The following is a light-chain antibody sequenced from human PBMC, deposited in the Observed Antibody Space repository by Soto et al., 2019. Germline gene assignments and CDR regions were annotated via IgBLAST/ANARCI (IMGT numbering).Light chain of an antibody. CDR3: QQYGSSPTT. V-gene: IGKV3-20*01. CDR2: DAS. CDR1: QSVSSN. J-gene: IGKJ1*01. Sequence: EIVMTQSPSTLSVSPWESATLSFSASQSVSSNLAWHQQKPGQAPRILMYDASNRATGIPDRFSGSGSGTDFTLTISRLEPEDFAVYYCQQYGSSPTTFGQGTKVDIK.